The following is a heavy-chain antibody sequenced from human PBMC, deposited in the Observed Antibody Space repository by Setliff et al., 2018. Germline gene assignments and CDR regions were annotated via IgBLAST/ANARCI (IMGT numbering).Heavy chain of an antibody. D-gene: IGHD2-15*01. CDR3: ARDNGYCSGGACYFMFDY. CDR1: GGSSSSHY. J-gene: IGHJ4*02. CDR2: IHYSGTT. Sequence: SETLSLTCTVSGGSSSSHYWSWIRQPPGKGLEWIGYIHYSGTTNYNPSLKSRVTLSLDTAKNQFSLELRAVTAADTALYYCARDNGYCSGGACYFMFDYWGQGTLVTVSS. V-gene: IGHV4-59*11.